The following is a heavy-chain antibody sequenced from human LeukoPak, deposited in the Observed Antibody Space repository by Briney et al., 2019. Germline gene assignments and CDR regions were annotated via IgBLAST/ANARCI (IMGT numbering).Heavy chain of an antibody. CDR1: GYTFTSYY. J-gene: IGHJ6*02. V-gene: IGHV1-46*01. CDR3: ARVGMYYGMDV. D-gene: IGHD1-20*01. CDR2: INPSGGST. Sequence: ASMKVSCKASGYTFTSYYMHWVRLAPGQGLEWMGIINPSGGSTSYAQKFQGRVTMTRDTSTSTVYMELSSLRSEDTAVYYCARVGMYYGMDVWGQGTTVTVSS.